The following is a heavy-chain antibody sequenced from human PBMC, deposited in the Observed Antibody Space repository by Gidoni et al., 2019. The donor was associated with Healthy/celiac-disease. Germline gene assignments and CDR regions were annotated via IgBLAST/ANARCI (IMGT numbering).Heavy chain of an antibody. V-gene: IGHV4-4*07. CDR1: GGSISSYY. CDR3: ARGLLWEQPYNWFDP. CDR2: IYTSGST. Sequence: QVQLQESGPGLVKPSETLSLTCTVSGGSISSYYWSWIRQPAGKGLEWIGRIYTSGSTNYTPSLKSRVTMSVDTSKNQFSLKLSSVTAADTAVYYCARGLLWEQPYNWFDPWGQGTLVTVSS. J-gene: IGHJ5*02. D-gene: IGHD1-26*01.